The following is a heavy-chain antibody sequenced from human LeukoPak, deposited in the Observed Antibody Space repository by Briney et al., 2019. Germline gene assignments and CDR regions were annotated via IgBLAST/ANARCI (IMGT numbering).Heavy chain of an antibody. J-gene: IGHJ4*02. CDR2: INHRGGT. CDR1: GGSFSGYY. D-gene: IGHD3-22*01. CDR3: ARGTTTYDSSGYYYSFDY. Sequence: SETLSLTCAVYGGSFSGYYWSWIRQPPGKGLEWIGEINHRGGTNYNPSFKIRVTITVDTSKNQLSLELRSVTAADTAGYYCARGTTTYDSSGYYYSFDYWGQGTLVTVSS. V-gene: IGHV4-34*01.